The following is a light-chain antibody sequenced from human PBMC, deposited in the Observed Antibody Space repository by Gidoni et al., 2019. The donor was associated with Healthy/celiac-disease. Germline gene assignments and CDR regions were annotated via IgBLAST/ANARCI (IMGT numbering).Light chain of an antibody. CDR1: QRISDY. CDR3: QQSYSTPLT. V-gene: IGKV1-39*01. Sequence: DIHMTQSPSSLSASVGDRVTITCRASQRISDYLNWYQQKRGKAPKLLFYAAYSLQSGVPSRFSGSGARTDFTLTSSSVQPEYFANYYCQQSYSTPLTFXGXTKVEIK. J-gene: IGKJ4*01. CDR2: AAY.